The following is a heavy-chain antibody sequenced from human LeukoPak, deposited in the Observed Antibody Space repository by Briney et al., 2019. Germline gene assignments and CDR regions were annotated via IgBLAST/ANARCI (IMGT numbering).Heavy chain of an antibody. CDR2: ISYDGSNK. CDR3: VVGYDISY. D-gene: IGHD3-9*01. J-gene: IGHJ4*02. CDR1: GFTFSSYA. Sequence: PGGSLRLSCAASGFTFSSYAMHWVRQAPGKGLEWVAVISYDGSNKYYADSVKGRFTISRDNSKNTLYLQMNSLRAEDTAVYYCVVGYDISYWGQGTLVTVSS. V-gene: IGHV3-30-3*01.